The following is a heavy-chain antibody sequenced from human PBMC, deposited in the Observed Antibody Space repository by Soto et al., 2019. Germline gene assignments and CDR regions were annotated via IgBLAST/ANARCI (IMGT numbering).Heavy chain of an antibody. J-gene: IGHJ4*02. Sequence: EVQLVESGGGLVQTGVSLRLSCAASGFTFSSYSMNWVRQAPGKGLEWVSYISSSGSTIYYADSVKGRFTISRDNAKNSLYLHMNSLRDEDTAVYYCARDLRIVYAIDVDYWGQGTLVTVSS. D-gene: IGHD2-8*01. CDR1: GFTFSSYS. CDR2: ISSSGSTI. CDR3: ARDLRIVYAIDVDY. V-gene: IGHV3-48*02.